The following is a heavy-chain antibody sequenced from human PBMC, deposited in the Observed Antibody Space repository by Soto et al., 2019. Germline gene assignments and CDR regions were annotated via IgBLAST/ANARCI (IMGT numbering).Heavy chain of an antibody. V-gene: IGHV3-23*01. CDR1: GFTFSSYA. CDR3: AKGGGIAVGRHFYFDY. CDR2: ISGSGGST. Sequence: HPGGSLRLSCAASGFTFSSYAMSWVRQAPGKGLEWVSAISGSGGSTYYADSVKGRFTISRDNSKNTLYLQMNSLRAEDTAVYYCAKGGGIAVGRHFYFDYWGQGTLVTVSS. D-gene: IGHD6-19*01. J-gene: IGHJ4*02.